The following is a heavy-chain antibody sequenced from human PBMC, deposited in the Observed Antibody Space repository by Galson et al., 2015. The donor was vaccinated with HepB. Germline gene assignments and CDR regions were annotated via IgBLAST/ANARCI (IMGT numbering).Heavy chain of an antibody. CDR3: AKDGTMVEESSYMDV. CDR1: GFTFSSYG. D-gene: IGHD3-10*01. CDR2: ISYDGSNK. J-gene: IGHJ6*03. Sequence: SLRLSCAASGFTFSSYGMHWVRQAPGKGLEWVAVISYDGSNKYYADSVKGRFTISRDNSKNTLYLQMNSLRAEDTAVYYCAKDGTMVEESSYMDVWGKGTTVTVSS. V-gene: IGHV3-30*18.